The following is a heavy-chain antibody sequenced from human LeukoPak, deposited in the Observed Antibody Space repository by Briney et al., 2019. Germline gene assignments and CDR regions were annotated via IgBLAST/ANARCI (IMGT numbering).Heavy chain of an antibody. Sequence: PGGSLRLSCAASGLTFSSYNMNWVRQAPGKGLEWVSSISSSSSYIYYADSVKGRFTISRDNAKNSLYLQMNSLRAEDTAVYYCERAPLRGSWYLTYWGQGTLVTVSS. V-gene: IGHV3-21*01. D-gene: IGHD6-13*01. CDR2: ISSSSSYI. CDR1: GLTFSSYN. J-gene: IGHJ4*02. CDR3: ERAPLRGSWYLTY.